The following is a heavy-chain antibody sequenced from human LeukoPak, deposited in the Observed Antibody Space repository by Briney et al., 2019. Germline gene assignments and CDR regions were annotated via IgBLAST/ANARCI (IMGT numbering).Heavy chain of an antibody. Sequence: RGGLRLSCAASGFTFSSYEMNWVRQAPGKGLEWVSYISSSGSTIYYADSVKGRFTISRDNAKNSLYLQMNSLRVEDTAVYYCARVRERSYWYFDLWGRGTLVTVSS. D-gene: IGHD1-26*01. J-gene: IGHJ2*01. CDR3: ARVRERSYWYFDL. CDR2: ISSSGSTI. V-gene: IGHV3-48*03. CDR1: GFTFSSYE.